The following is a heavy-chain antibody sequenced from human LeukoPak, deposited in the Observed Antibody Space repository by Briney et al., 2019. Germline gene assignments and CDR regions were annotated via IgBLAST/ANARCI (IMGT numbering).Heavy chain of an antibody. J-gene: IGHJ5*02. Sequence: GASVKVSCKASGYTFTSYGVSWARQAPGQGLEWMGWISAYNGDTSYAQKFQGRVTMTTDTSTSTAYMDLRSLRSDDTAMYYCARSAGGSRRFDPWGQGTLVTVSS. CDR1: GYTFTSYG. V-gene: IGHV1-18*01. D-gene: IGHD1-26*01. CDR2: ISAYNGDT. CDR3: ARSAGGSRRFDP.